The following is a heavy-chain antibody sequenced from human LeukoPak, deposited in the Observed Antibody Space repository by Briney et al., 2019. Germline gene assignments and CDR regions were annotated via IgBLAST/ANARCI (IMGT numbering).Heavy chain of an antibody. Sequence: REVSVTVSCQASGYTFTHYGITWVRQAPGQGLEWVGWISAYNGDTHYAQKLQGRVTMTTETSTSTAYMELRSLRSDDTAVYYCARGGGAAADYSYYFMDVWGKGTTVTVSS. V-gene: IGHV1-18*01. CDR2: ISAYNGDT. CDR3: ARGGGAAADYSYYFMDV. D-gene: IGHD6-13*01. CDR1: GYTFTHYG. J-gene: IGHJ6*03.